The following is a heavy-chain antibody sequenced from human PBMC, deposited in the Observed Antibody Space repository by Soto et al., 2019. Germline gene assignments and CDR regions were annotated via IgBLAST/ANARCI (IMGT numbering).Heavy chain of an antibody. CDR3: ASKVSGSTGRPDLWYFDL. J-gene: IGHJ2*01. Sequence: EVQLLDSGGGLVQPGGSLRLSCAASGFTFSGYALTWVRQAPGKGLEWGSGISGGGDATFYADSVKGRFPISRDNSKNTLYLQMNTLRAEDTAVYYCASKVSGSTGRPDLWYFDLWGRGTLVTVSS. V-gene: IGHV3-23*01. CDR2: ISGGGDAT. D-gene: IGHD3-10*01. CDR1: GFTFSGYA.